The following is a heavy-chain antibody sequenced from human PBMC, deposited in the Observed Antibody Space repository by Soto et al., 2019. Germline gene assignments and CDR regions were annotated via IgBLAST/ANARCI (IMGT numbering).Heavy chain of an antibody. CDR1: GFTFSSYA. V-gene: IGHV3-23*01. CDR3: AKDQQGIAAAGPKGWFDP. CDR2: ISGSGGST. J-gene: IGHJ5*02. D-gene: IGHD6-13*01. Sequence: PGGSLRLSCAASGFTFSSYAMSWVRQAPGKGLEWVSAISGSGGSTYYADSVEGRFTISRDNSKNTLYLQMNSLRAEDTAVYYCAKDQQGIAAAGPKGWFDPWGQGTLVTVSS.